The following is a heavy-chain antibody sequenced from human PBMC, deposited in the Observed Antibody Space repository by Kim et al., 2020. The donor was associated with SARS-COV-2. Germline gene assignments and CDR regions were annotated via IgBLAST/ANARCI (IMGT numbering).Heavy chain of an antibody. V-gene: IGHV1-24*01. CDR3: ATATGPGGDAFDI. J-gene: IGHJ3*02. Sequence: YAQKFQGRVTLTEDTSTDTAYMELSSLRSEDTAVYYCATATGPGGDAFDIWGQGTMVNVSS. D-gene: IGHD3-16*01.